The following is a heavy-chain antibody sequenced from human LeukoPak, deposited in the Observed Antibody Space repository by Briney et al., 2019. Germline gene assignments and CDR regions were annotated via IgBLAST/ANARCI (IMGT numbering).Heavy chain of an antibody. Sequence: GQSMRLSCAASGFMFSKSWMHWVRQVPGKGLVWVARIYNDGSTTNYADSVKGRFTISRDNAANTLFLQMSSLRAEDTAVYYCAREKDDYGDPGHLDAWGQGDLVTVSS. V-gene: IGHV3-74*01. CDR3: AREKDDYGDPGHLDA. D-gene: IGHD4-17*01. CDR1: GFMFSKSW. CDR2: IYNDGSTT. J-gene: IGHJ5*02.